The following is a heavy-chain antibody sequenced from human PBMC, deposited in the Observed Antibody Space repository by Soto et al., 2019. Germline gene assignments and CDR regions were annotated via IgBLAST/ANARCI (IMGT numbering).Heavy chain of an antibody. CDR2: IYHSGST. V-gene: IGHV4-4*02. CDR3: AGVPPRNLVERQEHIVVVTATNLDAFDI. Sequence: QVQLQESGPGLVKPSGTLSLTCAVSGGSISSSNWWSWVRQPPGKGLEWIGEIYHSGSTNYNPSLKSRVTISVDKSKNQFSLKLSSVTAADTAVYYCAGVPPRNLVERQEHIVVVTATNLDAFDIWGQGTMVTVSS. CDR1: GGSISSSNW. J-gene: IGHJ3*02. D-gene: IGHD2-21*02.